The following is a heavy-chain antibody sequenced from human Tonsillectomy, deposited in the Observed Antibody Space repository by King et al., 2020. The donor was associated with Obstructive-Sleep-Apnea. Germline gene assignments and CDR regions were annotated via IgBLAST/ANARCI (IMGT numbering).Heavy chain of an antibody. V-gene: IGHV3-7*03. D-gene: IGHD6-19*01. Sequence: EVQLVESGGGLVQPGGSLRLSCAASGFTFSSYWMSWVRQAPGKGLEWVANIKQDGSEKYYVDSVKGRFTISRDNAKNSLYLQMNSLRAEDTAVYYCARARRQWLKYYFDYWGQGTLVTVSS. CDR3: ARARRQWLKYYFDY. CDR1: GFTFSSYW. CDR2: IKQDGSEK. J-gene: IGHJ4*02.